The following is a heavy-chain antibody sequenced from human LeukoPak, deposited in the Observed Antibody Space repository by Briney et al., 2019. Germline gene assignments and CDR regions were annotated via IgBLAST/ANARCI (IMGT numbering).Heavy chain of an antibody. J-gene: IGHJ3*02. CDR2: ISGSGGTT. V-gene: IGHV3-23*01. CDR3: AKVQKRELRLVPDAFDI. Sequence: GRSLRLSCAASGFTFNDYAMSWVRQAPGKGLEWVSSISGSGGTTYYADSVKGRFTISRDDSKNTLYLQMSSLRAEDTAVYYCAKVQKRELRLVPDAFDIWGQGTMVTVSS. CDR1: GFTFNDYA. D-gene: IGHD1-26*01.